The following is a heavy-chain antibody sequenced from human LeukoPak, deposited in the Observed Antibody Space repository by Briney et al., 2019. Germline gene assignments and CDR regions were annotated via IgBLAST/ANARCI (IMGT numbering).Heavy chain of an antibody. CDR1: GYTFTSYY. CDR2: MRPSGGST. CDR3: AREYTVVTFYYFDN. D-gene: IGHD4-23*01. J-gene: IGHJ4*02. V-gene: IGHV1-46*01. Sequence: ASVKVSCKASGYTFTSYYMHWVRQAPGQGLEWMGIMRPSGGSTTYAQKFQGRVTMTRDTSTSTVYMELSSLRSDDTAMYYCAREYTVVTFYYFDNWGQGTPVTVSS.